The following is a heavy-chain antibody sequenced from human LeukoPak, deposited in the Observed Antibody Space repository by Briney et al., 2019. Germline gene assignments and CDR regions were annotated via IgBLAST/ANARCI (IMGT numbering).Heavy chain of an antibody. Sequence: GGSLRLSCAASGFTFSSYSMNWVRQAPGKGLEWVSYISSSGSTIYYADSVKGRFTISRDNAKNSLYLQMNSLRAEDTAVYYCAREYSSSSGKAFDIWGQGTMVTVSS. J-gene: IGHJ3*02. CDR3: AREYSSSSGKAFDI. CDR2: ISSSGSTI. V-gene: IGHV3-48*01. CDR1: GFTFSSYS. D-gene: IGHD6-6*01.